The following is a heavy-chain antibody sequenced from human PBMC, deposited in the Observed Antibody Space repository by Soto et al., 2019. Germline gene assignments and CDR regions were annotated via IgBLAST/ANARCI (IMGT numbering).Heavy chain of an antibody. CDR2: IYYTGST. Sequence: QVQLQESGPGLVKPSETLSLTCTVSGGSLTSGGFYWGWIRQPPGKGLEWMGSIYYTGSTYNNPSLKPRVTMSVDTSKRQFSLMLTSVTAADTAVYYCARLLYDRSGYYYFDSWGQGTLVTVSS. D-gene: IGHD3-22*01. CDR3: ARLLYDRSGYYYFDS. J-gene: IGHJ4*02. V-gene: IGHV4-39*01. CDR1: GGSLTSGGFY.